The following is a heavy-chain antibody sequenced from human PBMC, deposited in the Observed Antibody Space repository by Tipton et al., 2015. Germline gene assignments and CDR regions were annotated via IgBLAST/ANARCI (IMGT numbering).Heavy chain of an antibody. V-gene: IGHV4-39*02. J-gene: IGHJ4*02. Sequence: SDYWMSWVRQAPGKGLEWIGSIYYTGTTHYNPSLKGRLTISLDTTKNHFSLRLNSVTAADTAVYYCADPLYCSGGGCYPSGYWGQGTLVTVSS. D-gene: IGHD2-15*01. CDR2: IYYTGTT. CDR1: SDY. CDR3: ADPLYCSGGGCYPSGY.